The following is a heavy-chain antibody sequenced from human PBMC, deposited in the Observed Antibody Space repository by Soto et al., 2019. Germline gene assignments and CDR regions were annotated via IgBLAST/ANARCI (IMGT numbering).Heavy chain of an antibody. CDR3: ARDQNTGYIDY. CDR1: GFTFGRRG. Sequence: QVQMVDSGGGVVQPGTSLRLSCVASGFTFGRRGMHWVRQAPGGALEWVAIRWFDGSKKYYADSVKGRLTVSRDNSKNTLYLQMDSLRGDDTAVYYCARDQNTGYIDYWGQGTLVTVSS. D-gene: IGHD5-12*01. CDR2: RWFDGSKK. V-gene: IGHV3-33*01. J-gene: IGHJ4*02.